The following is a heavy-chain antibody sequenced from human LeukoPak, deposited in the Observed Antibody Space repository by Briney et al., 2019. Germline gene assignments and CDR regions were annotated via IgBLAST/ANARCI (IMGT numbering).Heavy chain of an antibody. Sequence: PGGALRLSCAASGFNFNNSATTWVRQAPGKGLEWLSVISRRGGHIYHADSATGRYTISRDASKSTLYLQMNSLRVEDTALYFCARVVDEVELVVVGTGGWIDPWGQGTQVTVSP. CDR2: ISRRGGHI. CDR1: GFNFNNSA. V-gene: IGHV3-23*01. D-gene: IGHD2-8*02. CDR3: ARVVDEVELVVVGTGGWIDP. J-gene: IGHJ5*02.